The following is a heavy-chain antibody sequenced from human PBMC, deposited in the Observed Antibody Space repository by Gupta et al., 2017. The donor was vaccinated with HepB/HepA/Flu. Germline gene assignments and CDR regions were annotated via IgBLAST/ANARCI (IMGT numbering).Heavy chain of an antibody. Sequence: QVQLQQWGAGLLKPSETLSLTCAGYGGSFSGYYWCWIRQPPGKGLEWIGEINHSGSTNYNPSLKSRVTISVDTSKNQFSLKLSSVTAADTAVYYCARGVISDIVVVPAAARFDPWGQGTLVTVSS. CDR3: ARGVISDIVVVPAAARFDP. CDR2: INHSGST. CDR1: GGSFSGYY. V-gene: IGHV4-34*01. J-gene: IGHJ5*02. D-gene: IGHD2-2*01.